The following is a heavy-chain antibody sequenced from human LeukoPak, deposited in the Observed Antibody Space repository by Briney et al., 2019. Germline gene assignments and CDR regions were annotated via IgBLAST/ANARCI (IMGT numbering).Heavy chain of an antibody. V-gene: IGHV1-69*13. D-gene: IGHD4-11*01. CDR2: IIPIFGTA. Sequence: GASVKVSCKASGGTFSSYAISWVRQAPGRGLEWMGGIIPIFGTANYAQKFQGRVTITADESTSTAYMELCSLRSEDTAVYYCASSQVTPLPLHYWGQGTLVTVSS. CDR3: ASSQVTPLPLHY. CDR1: GGTFSSYA. J-gene: IGHJ4*02.